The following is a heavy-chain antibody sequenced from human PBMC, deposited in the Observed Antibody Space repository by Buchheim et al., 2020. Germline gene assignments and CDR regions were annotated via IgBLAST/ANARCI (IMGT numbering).Heavy chain of an antibody. Sequence: QVQLVQSGAEVKKPGASVKVPCKASGYTFTSYYMHWVRQAPGQGLEWMGMINPSGGSTSYAQKFQGRVTMTRDTSTSTVYMELTSLRSEDTAVYSCARSLAPQGLSHFFPYYYYGMDVWGQGTT. CDR3: ARSLAPQGLSHFFPYYYYGMDV. CDR2: INPSGGST. V-gene: IGHV1-46*03. D-gene: IGHD3-16*01. J-gene: IGHJ6*01. CDR1: GYTFTSYY.